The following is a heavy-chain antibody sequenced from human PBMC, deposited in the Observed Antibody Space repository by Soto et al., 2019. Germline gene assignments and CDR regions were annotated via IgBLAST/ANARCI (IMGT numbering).Heavy chain of an antibody. Sequence: ASVKVSCKASGCTFSSYAISWVRQAPGQGLEWMGGIIPIFGTANYAQKFQGRVTITADKSTSTAYMELSSLRSEDTAVYYCARAPGIEGIMEYWGQATQVIVSS. D-gene: IGHD1-26*01. CDR1: GCTFSSYA. J-gene: IGHJ4*02. V-gene: IGHV1-69*06. CDR3: ARAPGIEGIMEY. CDR2: IIPIFGTA.